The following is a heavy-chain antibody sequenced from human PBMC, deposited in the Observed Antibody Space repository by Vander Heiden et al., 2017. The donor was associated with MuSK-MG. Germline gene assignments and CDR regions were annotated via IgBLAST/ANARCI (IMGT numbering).Heavy chain of an antibody. CDR3: ARARDYDNSGSFD. CDR2: ISTSGNTI. J-gene: IGHJ4*02. V-gene: IGHV3-48*03. D-gene: IGHD3-22*01. CDR1: GFRFLSYE. Sequence: EVQLVESGGGLVQPGGSLRLSCAASGFRFLSYEMTWVRQAPGKGLEWISHISTSGNTIYYADSVKGRFTISRDNTKNSLFLQMDRLRAEDTAVYYCARARDYDNSGSFDWGQGTLVTVSS.